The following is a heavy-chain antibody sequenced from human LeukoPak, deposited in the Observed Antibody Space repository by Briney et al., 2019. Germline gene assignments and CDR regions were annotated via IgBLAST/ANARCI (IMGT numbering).Heavy chain of an antibody. Sequence: GGSLRLSCAASGFTFSSYSMNWVRQAPGKGLEWVSYISSSSSTIYYADSVKGRFTISRDNAKNSLYLQMNSLRAEDTAVYYCASDLRKGLQQKYYYYYMDVWGKGTTVTVSS. CDR1: GFTFSSYS. V-gene: IGHV3-48*01. J-gene: IGHJ6*03. CDR2: ISSSSSTI. CDR3: ASDLRKGLQQKYYYYYMDV. D-gene: IGHD4-11*01.